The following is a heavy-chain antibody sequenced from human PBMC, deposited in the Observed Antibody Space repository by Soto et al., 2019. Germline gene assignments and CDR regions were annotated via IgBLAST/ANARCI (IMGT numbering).Heavy chain of an antibody. D-gene: IGHD3-9*01. CDR3: AKVTLTGALYSFDI. CDR1: GFTFSSYG. Sequence: PGGSLRLSCAASGFTFSSYGMHWVRQAPGKGLEWVALISSDGSNKYYADSVKGRFTISRDNSKSTLYLQMNSLRAEDTAVYYCAKVTLTGALYSFDIWGQGTMVTVSS. J-gene: IGHJ3*02. CDR2: ISSDGSNK. V-gene: IGHV3-30*18.